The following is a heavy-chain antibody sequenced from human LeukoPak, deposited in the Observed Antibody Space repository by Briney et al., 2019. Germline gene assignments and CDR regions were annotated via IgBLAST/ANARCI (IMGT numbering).Heavy chain of an antibody. CDR3: VKGPRPDITVAHTVEN. D-gene: IGHD6-19*01. V-gene: IGHV3-23*01. Sequence: GGSLRLSCAASGFIFSNYAMSWVRQVPGGGLEWVSTISSRGDSTYVADSVKGRFTIPRDNSKNSLYLQMNTVRAEDTAVYYCVKGPRPDITVAHTVENWGQGTLVTVSS. CDR1: GFIFSNYA. CDR2: ISSRGDST. J-gene: IGHJ4*02.